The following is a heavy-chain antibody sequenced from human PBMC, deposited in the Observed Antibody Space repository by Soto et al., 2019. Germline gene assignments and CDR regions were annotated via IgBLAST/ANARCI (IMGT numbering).Heavy chain of an antibody. CDR2: ISAHNGNT. D-gene: IGHD3-22*01. J-gene: IGHJ4*02. Sequence: QVQLVQSGAEVKKPGASVQVSCKASGYTFTSYGVTWVRQAPGQGLEWMGISAHNGNTNYAQKFQGRVTMTTDTSPSTAYMELRSLRSDDTAVYYCARVEDYFDSSGYTHWGQGTLVTVSS. CDR3: ARVEDYFDSSGYTH. CDR1: GYTFTSYG. V-gene: IGHV1-18*04.